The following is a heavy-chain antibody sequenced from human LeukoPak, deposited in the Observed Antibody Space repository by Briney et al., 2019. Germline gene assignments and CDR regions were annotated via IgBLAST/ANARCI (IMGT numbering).Heavy chain of an antibody. CDR3: ARGLAMVRGVIYYYYYAMDV. CDR1: GFTFSSYW. CDR2: IKQDGSEK. D-gene: IGHD3-10*01. V-gene: IGHV3-7*01. Sequence: GGSLRLSCAASGFTFSSYWMSWVRQAPGKGLEWVANIKQDGSEKYYVDSVKGRFTISRDNAKKSLYLQMNSLRAEDTAVYYCARGLAMVRGVIYYYYYAMDVWGQGTTVTVSS. J-gene: IGHJ6*02.